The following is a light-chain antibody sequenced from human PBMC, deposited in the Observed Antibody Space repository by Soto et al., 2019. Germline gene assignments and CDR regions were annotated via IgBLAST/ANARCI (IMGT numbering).Light chain of an antibody. CDR2: GAS. CDR3: QQYNNWPPMYT. CDR1: QSVSSN. Sequence: EIVMTQSPATLSVSPGERATLSCSASQSVSSNLAWYQQKPGQAPRRLIYGASTRATGIPASFSGSGSGTEFTLTISSLQSEDFAVYYCQQYNNWPPMYTFGQGTKLEIK. V-gene: IGKV3-15*01. J-gene: IGKJ2*01.